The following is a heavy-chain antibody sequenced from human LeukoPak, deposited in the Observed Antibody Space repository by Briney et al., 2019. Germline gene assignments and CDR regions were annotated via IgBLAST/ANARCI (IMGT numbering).Heavy chain of an antibody. D-gene: IGHD6-6*01. CDR2: MNPNSGNT. J-gene: IGHJ4*02. CDR1: GYTFISHD. CDR3: AREYTKDPRGHFDY. V-gene: IGHV1-8*01. Sequence: ASVKVSCKASGYTFISHDINWVRQATGQGLEWMGWMNPNSGNTGYAQKFQGRVTMTRNTSISTAYMELSSLRSEDTAVYYCAREYTKDPRGHFDYWGQGTLVTVSS.